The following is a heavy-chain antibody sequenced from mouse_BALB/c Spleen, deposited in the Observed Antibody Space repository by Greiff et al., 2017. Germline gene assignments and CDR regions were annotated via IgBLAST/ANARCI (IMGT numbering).Heavy chain of an antibody. V-gene: IGHV3-2*02. CDR3: ATYYRYWYFDV. J-gene: IGHJ1*01. D-gene: IGHD1-1*02. CDR2: ISYSGST. Sequence: EVQLQQSGPGLVKPSQSLSLTCTVTGYSITSDYAWNWIRQFPGNKLEWMGYISYSGSTSYNPSLKSRISITRDTSKNQFFLQLNSVTTEDTATYYCATYYRYWYFDVWGAGTTVTVSS. CDR1: GYSITSDYA.